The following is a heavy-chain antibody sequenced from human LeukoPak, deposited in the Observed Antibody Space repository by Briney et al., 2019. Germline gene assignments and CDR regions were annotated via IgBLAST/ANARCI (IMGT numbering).Heavy chain of an antibody. CDR1: GFTFSSYW. Sequence: GGSLRLSCAASGFTFSSYWMSWVRQAPGKGLEWVANIKQDGSEKYYVDSVKGRFTISRDNAKNSLYLQMNSLRAEDTAVYYCAKSSSSSVYYFDYWGQGTLVTVSS. D-gene: IGHD6-6*01. CDR2: IKQDGSEK. V-gene: IGHV3-7*03. CDR3: AKSSSSSVYYFDY. J-gene: IGHJ4*02.